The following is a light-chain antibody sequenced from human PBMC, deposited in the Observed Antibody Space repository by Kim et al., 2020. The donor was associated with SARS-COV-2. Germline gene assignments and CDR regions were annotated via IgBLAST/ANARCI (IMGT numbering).Light chain of an antibody. Sequence: SPGESASPSSRDSQSVNSNSLAWYQQKPGQAPRLLIFGASSRATGIPDRFSGSGSGTDFTLTISRLEPEDFAVYYCQQNGSSSFTFGPGTKVDIK. CDR3: QQNGSSSFT. V-gene: IGKV3-20*01. J-gene: IGKJ3*01. CDR2: GAS. CDR1: QSVNSNS.